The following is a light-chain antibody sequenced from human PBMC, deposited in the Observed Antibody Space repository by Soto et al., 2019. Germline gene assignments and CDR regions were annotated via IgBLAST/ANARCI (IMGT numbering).Light chain of an antibody. J-gene: IGLJ3*02. Sequence: QSVLTQPASVSGCPGQSITISCTGSNSDVGAYNYVSWYQQHPGKAPKLIIYEVNNRPSGVSYRFSGSKSGNTASLTISGLQADDEADYYCASYTISSTRVFGGGTKLTVL. V-gene: IGLV2-14*01. CDR2: EVN. CDR3: ASYTISSTRV. CDR1: NSDVGAYNY.